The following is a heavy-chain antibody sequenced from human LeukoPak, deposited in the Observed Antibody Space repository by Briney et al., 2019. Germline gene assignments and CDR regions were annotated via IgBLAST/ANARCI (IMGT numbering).Heavy chain of an antibody. Sequence: SETLSLTCTVSGGSISSYYWSWIRQPPGKGLEWIGYIYYSGSTNYNPSLKSRVTISVDTSKNQFSLKLSSVTAADTAVYYCARCDGDYLGFDYWGQGTLVTVSS. V-gene: IGHV4-59*12. D-gene: IGHD4-17*01. CDR1: GGSISSYY. CDR2: IYYSGST. J-gene: IGHJ4*02. CDR3: ARCDGDYLGFDY.